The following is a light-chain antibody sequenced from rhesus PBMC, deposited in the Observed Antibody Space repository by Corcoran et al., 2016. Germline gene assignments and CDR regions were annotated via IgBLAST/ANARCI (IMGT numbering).Light chain of an antibody. Sequence: DIQMTQSPSSLSVSVGDRVTITCRASQGISSYLAWYQQKPGKPPKLLISAAATLQSGFPSRFSGSGSWTDFTLTIRSLQPDDFATYHCPQHHSFPPSFGQGTKVEIK. J-gene: IGKJ2*01. CDR2: AAA. CDR1: QGISSY. V-gene: IGKV1-25*02. CDR3: PQHHSFPPS.